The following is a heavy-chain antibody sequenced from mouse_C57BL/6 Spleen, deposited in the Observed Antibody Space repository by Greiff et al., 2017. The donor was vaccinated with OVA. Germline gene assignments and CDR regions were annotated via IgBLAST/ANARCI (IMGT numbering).Heavy chain of an antibody. CDR3: AREASDGGHAMDY. CDR2: FTLCSGAT. Sequence: LQQSGAELVRPGSSVKLSCKDSYYAFMASAMHWVKQRPGHGLEWIGYFTLCSGATEYSENFKGKATLTADKSSSTAYMELSSLTTEDSAVYYCAREASDGGHAMDYWGQGTSVTVSS. J-gene: IGHJ4*01. CDR1: YYAFMASA. V-gene: IGHV1-49*01.